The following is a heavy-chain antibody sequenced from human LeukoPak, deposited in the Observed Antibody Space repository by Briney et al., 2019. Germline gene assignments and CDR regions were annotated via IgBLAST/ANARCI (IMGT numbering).Heavy chain of an antibody. D-gene: IGHD3-3*01. CDR1: GGSFSGYY. CDR3: ARGRPYYDFWSGIPPYDAFDI. V-gene: IGHV4-34*01. CDR2: INHSGST. J-gene: IGHJ3*02. Sequence: SETLSLTCAVYGGSFSGYYWSWSRQPPGKGLEWIGEINHSGSTNYNPSLKSRVTISVDTSKNQFSLKLSSVTAADTAVYYCARGRPYYDFWSGIPPYDAFDIWGQGTMVTVSS.